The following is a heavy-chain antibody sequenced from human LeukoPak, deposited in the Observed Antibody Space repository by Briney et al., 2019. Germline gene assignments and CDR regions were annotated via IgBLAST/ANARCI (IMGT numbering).Heavy chain of an antibody. CDR2: ISYDGSSK. CDR1: GFTFHTYG. D-gene: IGHD3-10*01. V-gene: IGHV3-30*18. Sequence: GGSLRLSCAASGFTFHTYGMHWVRQAPGKGLEWVAVISYDGSSKYYADSVKGRFTISRDNSKYTLDLQINSLRAEDTAVYYCAQAPYGSGSYPIDYWGQGNLVTVSS. CDR3: AQAPYGSGSYPIDY. J-gene: IGHJ4*02.